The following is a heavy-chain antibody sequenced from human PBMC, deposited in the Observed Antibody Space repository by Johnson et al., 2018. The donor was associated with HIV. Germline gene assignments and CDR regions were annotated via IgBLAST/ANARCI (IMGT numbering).Heavy chain of an antibody. CDR3: ARGRKVIAAVDGLDNDGFDV. D-gene: IGHD6-13*01. V-gene: IGHV3-30*09. CDR1: GFTFSSHV. CDR2: ISYDGTNK. J-gene: IGHJ3*01. Sequence: QVQLVESGGGVVQPGRSLRLSCAASGFTFSSHVMHWVRQGPGKGLEWVAVISYDGTNKYYADSVEGRFAISRDISKSTLYLQMSSLRGDDTAVYYCARGRKVIAAVDGLDNDGFDVWGQGTMVTVSS.